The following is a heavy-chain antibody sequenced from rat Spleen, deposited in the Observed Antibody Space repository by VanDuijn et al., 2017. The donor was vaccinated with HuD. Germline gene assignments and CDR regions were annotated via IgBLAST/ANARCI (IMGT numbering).Heavy chain of an antibody. V-gene: IGHV5-25*01. CDR1: GFSFSNHY. D-gene: IGHD1-9*01. Sequence: EVQLVESGGGLVLPGRSLKLSCAASGFSFSNHYMAWVRQAPKKGLEWVATISTSGSNTFYPDSVKGRFTISRDNAKSSLYLQMSSLKSEDTATYYCTRLGDTHYGYNPLDAWGQGASVTVSS. CDR2: ISTSGSNT. J-gene: IGHJ4*01. CDR3: TRLGDTHYGYNPLDA.